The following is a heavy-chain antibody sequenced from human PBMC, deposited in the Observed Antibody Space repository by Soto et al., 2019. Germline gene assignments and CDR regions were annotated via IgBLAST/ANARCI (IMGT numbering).Heavy chain of an antibody. Sequence: QVQLVESGGGLVKPGGSLRLSCAASGFTFSDYYMSWIRQAPGKGLEWVSYISSSGSTIYYADSVKGRFTISRDNAKXXXXXXXXXXXXXXXXXXXXXXXXXXXXXXXXAFDIWGQGTMVTVSS. CDR2: ISSSGSTI. CDR1: GFTFSDYY. CDR3: XXXXXXXXXXXXAFDI. J-gene: IGHJ3*02. V-gene: IGHV3-11*01.